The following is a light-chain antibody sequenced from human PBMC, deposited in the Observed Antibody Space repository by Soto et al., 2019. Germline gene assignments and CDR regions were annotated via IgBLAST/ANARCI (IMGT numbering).Light chain of an antibody. J-gene: IGKJ1*01. CDR1: QSVSSY. CDR3: QQYETFSGT. V-gene: IGKV3-11*01. Sequence: EIVLTQSPATLSLSPGERATLSCRASQSVSSYLAWYQQKPGQAPRLLIYDASNRATGIPARFSGSGSGTKFTLTIASLQPDDFATYYCQQYETFSGTFGPGTKVDIK. CDR2: DAS.